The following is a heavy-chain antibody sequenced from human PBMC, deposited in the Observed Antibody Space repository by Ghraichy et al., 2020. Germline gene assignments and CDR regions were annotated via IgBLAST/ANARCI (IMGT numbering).Heavy chain of an antibody. CDR1: GFTFDDYT. Sequence: GGSLRLSCAASGFTFDDYTMHWVRQAPGKGLEWVSLISWDGGSTYYADSVKGRFTISRDNSKDSLYLQMNSLRTEDTALYYCAKAPENYYDSSGYSPWLFDYWGQGTLVTVSS. CDR2: ISWDGGST. CDR3: AKAPENYYDSSGYSPWLFDY. J-gene: IGHJ4*02. D-gene: IGHD3-22*01. V-gene: IGHV3-43*01.